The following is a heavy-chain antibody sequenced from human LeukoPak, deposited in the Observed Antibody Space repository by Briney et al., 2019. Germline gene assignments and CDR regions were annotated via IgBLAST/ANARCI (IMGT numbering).Heavy chain of an antibody. CDR1: GYTLTELS. D-gene: IGHD6-19*01. CDR3: ATVIAVAASFDY. V-gene: IGHV1-24*01. J-gene: IGHJ4*02. Sequence: GASVKVSCKVSGYTLTELSMHWVRQAPGKGLEWMGGFDPQDGETIYAQKFQGRVTMTEDTSTDTAYMELSSLRSDDTAVYYCATVIAVAASFDYWGQGTLVTVSS. CDR2: FDPQDGET.